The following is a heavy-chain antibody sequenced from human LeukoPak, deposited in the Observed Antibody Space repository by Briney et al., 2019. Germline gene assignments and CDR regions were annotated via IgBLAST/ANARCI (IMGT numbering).Heavy chain of an antibody. Sequence: GGSLRLSCAASGFTFDDYTMHWVRQAPGKGLEWVSLISWDGGSTYYADSVKGRLTISRDNSKNSLYLQMNSPRTEDTALYYCAKDGWVGGGVGAAPIGGLDYWGQGTLVTVSS. D-gene: IGHD1-26*01. CDR1: GFTFDDYT. V-gene: IGHV3-43*01. CDR3: AKDGWVGGGVGAAPIGGLDY. J-gene: IGHJ4*02. CDR2: ISWDGGST.